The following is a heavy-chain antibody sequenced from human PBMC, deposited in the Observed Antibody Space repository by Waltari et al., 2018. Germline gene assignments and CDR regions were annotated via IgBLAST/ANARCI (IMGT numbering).Heavy chain of an antibody. Sequence: QVQLVQSGAEVKKPGSSVKVSCKASGGTFSSYAISWVRQAPGQGLEWMGRILPILGIANYAQKFQGRVTITADESTSTAYMELSSLRSEDTAVYYCVTHPTYDILTGYPVYWGQGTLVTVSS. CDR1: GGTFSSYA. J-gene: IGHJ4*02. D-gene: IGHD3-9*01. CDR2: ILPILGIA. CDR3: VTHPTYDILTGYPVY. V-gene: IGHV1-69*04.